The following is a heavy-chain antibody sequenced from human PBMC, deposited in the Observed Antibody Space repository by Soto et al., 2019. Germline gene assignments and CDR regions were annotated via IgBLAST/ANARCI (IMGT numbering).Heavy chain of an antibody. V-gene: IGHV3-15*01. CDR1: GFTFSNAW. CDR3: TTHRGGSPLEAFDI. Sequence: EVQLVESRGGLVKPGGSLRPSCAAAGFTFSNAWMSWVRQAPGKGLEWVGRIKSKTDGGTTDYAAPVKGRFTISRDDSKNTLYLQMNSLKTEDTAVYYCTTHRGGSPLEAFDIWGQGTMVTVSS. CDR2: IKSKTDGGTT. D-gene: IGHD1-1*01. J-gene: IGHJ3*02.